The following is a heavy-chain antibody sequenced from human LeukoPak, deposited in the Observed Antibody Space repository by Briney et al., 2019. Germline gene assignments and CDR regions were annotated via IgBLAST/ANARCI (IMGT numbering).Heavy chain of an antibody. V-gene: IGHV3-33*01. Sequence: GRSLRLSCAASGFTFSSYGMHWVRQAPGEGLEWVAVIWYDGSNKYYADSVKGRFTISRDNSKNTLYLQMNSLRAEDTAVYHCARGEMATIGAYYYGMDVWGQGTTVTVSS. CDR3: ARGEMATIGAYYYGMDV. CDR1: GFTFSSYG. D-gene: IGHD5-24*01. CDR2: IWYDGSNK. J-gene: IGHJ6*02.